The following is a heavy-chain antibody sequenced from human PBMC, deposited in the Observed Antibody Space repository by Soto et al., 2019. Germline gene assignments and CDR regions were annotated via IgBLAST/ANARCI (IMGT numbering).Heavy chain of an antibody. CDR3: ATLTAMAKGDDFDI. CDR1: GYTLTELS. V-gene: IGHV1-24*01. D-gene: IGHD5-18*01. Sequence: ASVKVSCKVSGYTLTELSMHWVRQAPGKGLEWMGGFDPEDGETIYAQKFQGRVTMTEDTSTDTAYMELSSLRSEDTAVYYCATLTAMAKGDDFDIWGQGTMVTVSS. J-gene: IGHJ3*02. CDR2: FDPEDGET.